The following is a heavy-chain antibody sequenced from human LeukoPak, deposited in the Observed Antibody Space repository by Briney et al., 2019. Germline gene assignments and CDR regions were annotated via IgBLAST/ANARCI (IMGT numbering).Heavy chain of an antibody. J-gene: IGHJ6*03. CDR1: GFTFSSYW. V-gene: IGHV3-7*01. D-gene: IGHD3-3*01. CDR2: IKQDGSEK. Sequence: GGSLRLSCAASGFTFSSYWMSWVRQAPGKGLEWVANIKQDGSEKYYVDSVKGRFTISRDNAKNSLYLQMNSLRAEDTAVYYCARKGVLRFLEWLLYRGDYYYYYYMDVWGKGTTVTVSS. CDR3: ARKGVLRFLEWLLYRGDYYYYYYMDV.